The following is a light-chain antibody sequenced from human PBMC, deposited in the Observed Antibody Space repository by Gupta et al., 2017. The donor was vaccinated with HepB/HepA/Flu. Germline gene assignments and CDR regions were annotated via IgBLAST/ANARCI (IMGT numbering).Light chain of an antibody. CDR2: AAS. J-gene: IGKJ3*01. CDR1: QGSSRW. V-gene: IGKV1D-12*01. CDR3: HQSTSFPRT. Sequence: DIQMTQSPSSVSASVGDRVTITCRTSQGSSRWLAWCQQKPAKAAKRLIYAASNLQSGVPSRCSSSGSCTTFTLSISGLQPDDVATVYCHQSTSFPRTFGPGTKVEIK.